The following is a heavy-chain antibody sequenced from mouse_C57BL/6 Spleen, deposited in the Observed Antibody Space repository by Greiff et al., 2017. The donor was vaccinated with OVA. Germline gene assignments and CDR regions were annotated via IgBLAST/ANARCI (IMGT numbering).Heavy chain of an antibody. Sequence: VQLQQSGAELVKPGASVKISCKASGYAFSRYWMNWVKQRPGTGLEWIGPIYPGDGDTNYHGKFKGKATLTADKSSSTAYMQLSSLTSEDSAVYVCARNTTVGARYSDVWGTGTTVTVSS. CDR2: IYPGDGDT. CDR1: GYAFSRYW. D-gene: IGHD1-1*01. J-gene: IGHJ1*03. CDR3: ARNTTVGARYSDV. V-gene: IGHV1-80*01.